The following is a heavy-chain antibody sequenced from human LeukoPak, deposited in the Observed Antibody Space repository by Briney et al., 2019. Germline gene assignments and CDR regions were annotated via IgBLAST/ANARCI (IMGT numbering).Heavy chain of an antibody. V-gene: IGHV3-48*01. CDR1: GFTVSSNY. D-gene: IGHD6-6*01. CDR3: AREPPSVAALPTDY. Sequence: GGSLRLSCAASGFTVSSNYMSWVRQAPGKGLEWVSYISSSSSTIYYADSVKGRFTISRDNAKNSLYLQMNSLRAEDTAVYYCAREPPSVAALPTDYWGQGTLVTVSS. CDR2: ISSSSSTI. J-gene: IGHJ4*02.